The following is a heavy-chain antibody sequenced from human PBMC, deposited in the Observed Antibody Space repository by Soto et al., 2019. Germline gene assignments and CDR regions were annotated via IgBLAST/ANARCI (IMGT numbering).Heavy chain of an antibody. CDR2: IHFSGST. V-gene: IGHV4-59*01. CDR3: ARARYHLLHPYYCGMDV. D-gene: IGHD2-2*01. Sequence: SETLSLTCTVSGGSISSYYWSWIRQSPGKGLEWIGYIHFSGSTKSNTSLKSRVTISVDTSRNQVSLKLSSVTAADSAVYFCARARYHLLHPYYCGMDVWGEGTTVTVCS. CDR1: GGSISSYY. J-gene: IGHJ6*02.